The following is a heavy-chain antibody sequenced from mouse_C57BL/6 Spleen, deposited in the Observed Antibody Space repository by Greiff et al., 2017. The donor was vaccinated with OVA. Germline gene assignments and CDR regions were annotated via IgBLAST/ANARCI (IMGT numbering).Heavy chain of an antibody. Sequence: QVQLKQPGPELVKPGASVKISCKASGYAFSSSWMNWVKQRPGKGLEWIGRIYPGDGDTNYNGKFKGKATLTADKSSSTAYMQLSSLTSEDSAVYFCARGDGDGYYWYFDVWGTGTTVTVSS. CDR1: GYAFSSSW. CDR3: ARGDGDGYYWYFDV. CDR2: IYPGDGDT. J-gene: IGHJ1*03. D-gene: IGHD2-3*01. V-gene: IGHV1-82*01.